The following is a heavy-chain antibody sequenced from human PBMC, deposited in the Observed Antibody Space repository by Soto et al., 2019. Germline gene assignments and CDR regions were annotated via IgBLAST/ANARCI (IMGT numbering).Heavy chain of an antibody. D-gene: IGHD6-13*01. J-gene: IGHJ6*02. Sequence: GASVKVSCKASGFTFNSSSVQWVRQGRGQRPEWIGWIVVGSGNTNYAQKFQERVTITRDMSTSTAYMELSSLRSEDTAVYYCAADGIAAAGQGHYYYGMDVWGQGTTVTVSS. CDR3: AADGIAAAGQGHYYYGMDV. CDR1: GFTFNSSS. V-gene: IGHV1-58*01. CDR2: IVVGSGNT.